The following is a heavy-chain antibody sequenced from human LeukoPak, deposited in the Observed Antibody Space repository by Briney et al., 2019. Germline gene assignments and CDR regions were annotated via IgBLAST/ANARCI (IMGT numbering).Heavy chain of an antibody. D-gene: IGHD2-8*02. CDR1: GFIFSSYG. Sequence: GGSLRLSCAASGFIFSSYGMSWVRQAPGKGLEWVSFMSGSGDSTYYADSVKGRFTVSRDNSRNTLYLQMNNLRIEDSAVYYCTKAPLMSCTGAFCYPFDSWGQGVLVTVSS. CDR3: TKAPLMSCTGAFCYPFDS. V-gene: IGHV3-23*01. J-gene: IGHJ4*02. CDR2: MSGSGDST.